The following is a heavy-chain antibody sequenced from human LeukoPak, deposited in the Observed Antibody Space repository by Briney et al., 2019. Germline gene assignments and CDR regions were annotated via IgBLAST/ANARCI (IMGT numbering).Heavy chain of an antibody. J-gene: IGHJ4*02. CDR1: GGSISTSTYY. V-gene: IGHV4-39*07. CDR3: AKTGIPLTVLRYFDWLKGGFDY. CDR2: IYYGGST. D-gene: IGHD3-9*01. Sequence: SETLSLTCTVSGGSISTSTYYWGWIRQPPGKGLEWTASIYYGGSTYYNPSLKSRVTISIDTAKNQFSLRLSSVTAADTAVYYCAKTGIPLTVLRYFDWLKGGFDYWGQGTLVTVSS.